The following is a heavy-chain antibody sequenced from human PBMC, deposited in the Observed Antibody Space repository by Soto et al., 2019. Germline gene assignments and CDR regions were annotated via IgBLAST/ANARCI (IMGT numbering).Heavy chain of an antibody. D-gene: IGHD4-17*01. V-gene: IGHV3-9*01. CDR1: GFTFSTYA. J-gene: IGHJ4*02. CDR2: ISGSSDYI. Sequence: GGSLRLSCVASGFTFSTYAMNWVRQAPGKGLEWVSSISGSSDYINYADSVKGRFTISRDNAKNSLYLQMNSLRAEDTVFYYCAKTTYPDYGDYVFDYWGQGTLVTVSS. CDR3: AKTTYPDYGDYVFDY.